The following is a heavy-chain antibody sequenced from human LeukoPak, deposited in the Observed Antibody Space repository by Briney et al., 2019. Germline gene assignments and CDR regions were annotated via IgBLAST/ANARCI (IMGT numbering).Heavy chain of an antibody. CDR1: GGSISSYY. CDR3: ALATITAYYFDY. J-gene: IGHJ4*02. D-gene: IGHD1-14*01. CDR2: IYYSGST. Sequence: PSETLSLTCTVSGGSISSYYWSWIRQPPGKGLEWIGYIYYSGSTNYNPPLKSRVTTSVDTSKNQFSLKLSSVTAADTAVYYCALATITAYYFDYWGQGTLVTVSS. V-gene: IGHV4-59*01.